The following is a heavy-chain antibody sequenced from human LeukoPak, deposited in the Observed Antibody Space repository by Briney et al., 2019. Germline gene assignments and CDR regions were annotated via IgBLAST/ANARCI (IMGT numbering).Heavy chain of an antibody. Sequence: GASVKVSCKASGYTLTGYYMHWVRPAPGQGLEWMGWINPNSGGTNYAQKFQGRVTMTRDTSISTAYMELSRLRSDDTAVYYCARVSYCGGDCYQPFDYWGQGTLVTVSS. J-gene: IGHJ4*02. CDR2: INPNSGGT. D-gene: IGHD2-21*02. CDR3: ARVSYCGGDCYQPFDY. CDR1: GYTLTGYY. V-gene: IGHV1-2*02.